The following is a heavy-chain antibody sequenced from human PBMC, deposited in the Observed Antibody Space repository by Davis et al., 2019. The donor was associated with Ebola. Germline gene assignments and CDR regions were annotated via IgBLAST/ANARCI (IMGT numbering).Heavy chain of an antibody. CDR2: IYYSGST. CDR1: GGSISSGGYY. V-gene: IGHV4-31*03. Sequence: MPSETLSLTCTVSGGSISSGGYYWSWIRQHPGKGLEWIGYIYYSGSTYYNPSLKSRVTISVDTSKNQFSLKLSSVTAADTAVYYCARGSDGGNSADSWGQGTLVTVSS. CDR3: ARGSDGGNSADS. D-gene: IGHD4-23*01. J-gene: IGHJ5*01.